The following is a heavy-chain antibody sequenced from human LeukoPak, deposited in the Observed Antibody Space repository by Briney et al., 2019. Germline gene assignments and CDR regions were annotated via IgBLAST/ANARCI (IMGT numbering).Heavy chain of an antibody. V-gene: IGHV4-61*01. Sequence: PSETLSLTCTVSGGSVSSSIYHWFWIRQPPGKGLEWIGFTYNGGSTYYNPSLKSRVTISVDMAKNQFSLKVMSVTAADTAVYYCVKGRGEIGDYFDYWGQGTLVTVSS. CDR3: VKGRGEIGDYFDY. D-gene: IGHD3-16*01. J-gene: IGHJ4*02. CDR2: TYNGGST. CDR1: GGSVSSSIYH.